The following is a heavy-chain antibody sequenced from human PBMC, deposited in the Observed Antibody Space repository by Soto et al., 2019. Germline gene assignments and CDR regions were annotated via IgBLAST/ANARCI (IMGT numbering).Heavy chain of an antibody. J-gene: IGHJ3*02. V-gene: IGHV4-59*01. CDR2: IYYSGST. Sequence: SETLSLTCTVSGGSISSYYWSWIRQPPGKGLEWIGYIYYSGSTNYNPSLKSRVTISVDTSKNQFSLKLSSVTAADTAVYYCARYSFNERAFDIWGQGTMVTVSS. CDR1: GGSISSYY. D-gene: IGHD5-18*01. CDR3: ARYSFNERAFDI.